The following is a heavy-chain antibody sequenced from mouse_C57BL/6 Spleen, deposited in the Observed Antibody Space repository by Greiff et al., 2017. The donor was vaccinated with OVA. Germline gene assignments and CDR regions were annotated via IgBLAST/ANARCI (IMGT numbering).Heavy chain of an antibody. V-gene: IGHV5-16*01. CDR2: INYDGSST. Sequence: EVQLVESEGGLVQPGSSMKLSYTASGFTFSDYYMAWVRQVPEKGLEWVANINYDGSSTYYLDSLKSRFIISRDNAKNILYLQMSSLKSEDTATYYCAREFITTVGYYFDYWGQGTTLTVSS. J-gene: IGHJ2*01. CDR3: AREFITTVGYYFDY. CDR1: GFTFSDYY. D-gene: IGHD1-1*01.